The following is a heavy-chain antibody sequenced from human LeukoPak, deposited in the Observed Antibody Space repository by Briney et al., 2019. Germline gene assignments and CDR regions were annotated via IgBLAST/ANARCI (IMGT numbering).Heavy chain of an antibody. V-gene: IGHV3-48*03. J-gene: IGHJ4*02. CDR1: GFTFSGYD. Sequence: PGGSLRLSCAASGFTFSGYDMNWVRQAPGKGLEWVSYISSSGTTIYYADSVRGRFTISRDNAKNSLYLQMNSLRAEDTAAYYCARGGSFFVYWGQGTLVTVSS. CDR2: ISSSGTTI. CDR3: ARGGSFFVY. D-gene: IGHD1-26*01.